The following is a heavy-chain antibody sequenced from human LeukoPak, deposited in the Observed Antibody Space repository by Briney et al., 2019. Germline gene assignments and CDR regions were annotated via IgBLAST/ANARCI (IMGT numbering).Heavy chain of an antibody. J-gene: IGHJ5*02. D-gene: IGHD5-12*01. CDR1: GIDFNVYE. CDR2: ISDNGLRT. V-gene: IGHV3-30*14. Sequence: PGGSLRLSCVASGIDFNVYEMHWVRQSPGKGLEWVALISDNGLRTNYAESLKGRFTVSRDNSMNTINLQMNNLKVEDTAVYFCARERRGYGYGTLDLWGQGTLVPVSS. CDR3: ARERRGYGYGTLDL.